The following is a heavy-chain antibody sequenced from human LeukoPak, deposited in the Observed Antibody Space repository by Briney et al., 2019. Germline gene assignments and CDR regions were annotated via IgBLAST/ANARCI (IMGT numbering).Heavy chain of an antibody. Sequence: ASVKVSCKASGYTFTGYYMHWVRQATGQGLEWMGCINPNSGGTNYAQKFQGRVTMTRDTSISTAYMELSRLRSDDTAVYYCARGSYSSSWYKFDPWGQGTLVTVSS. D-gene: IGHD6-13*01. CDR1: GYTFTGYY. CDR3: ARGSYSSSWYKFDP. V-gene: IGHV1-2*02. J-gene: IGHJ5*02. CDR2: INPNSGGT.